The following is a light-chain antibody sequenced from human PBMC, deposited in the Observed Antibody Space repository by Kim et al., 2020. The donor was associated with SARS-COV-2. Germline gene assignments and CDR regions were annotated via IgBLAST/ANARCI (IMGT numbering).Light chain of an antibody. Sequence: ASVGDRVTSTCRASQGIYSYLAWYQQKPGKAPKLLIYPASSLQSGVPSRFIGSASGTDFTLTISSLQPEDFATYYCQQANSFPWTFGQGTKVDIK. CDR2: PAS. CDR3: QQANSFPWT. J-gene: IGKJ1*01. CDR1: QGIYSY. V-gene: IGKV1-12*01.